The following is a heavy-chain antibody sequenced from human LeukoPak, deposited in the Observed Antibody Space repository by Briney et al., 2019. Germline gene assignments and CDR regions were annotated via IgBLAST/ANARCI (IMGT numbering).Heavy chain of an antibody. CDR1: GFTFSDYY. Sequence: KPGGSLRLSCAPPGFTFSDYYMSWIRPAPGKGVEWVSYIRRSYTNYADSVKGRFTISRDIAKNSLSLQMNSLRAEDTAVYYCARLRSSTLDYWGQGTLVTVSS. D-gene: IGHD6-13*01. CDR2: IRRSYT. J-gene: IGHJ4*02. CDR3: ARLRSSTLDY. V-gene: IGHV3-11*03.